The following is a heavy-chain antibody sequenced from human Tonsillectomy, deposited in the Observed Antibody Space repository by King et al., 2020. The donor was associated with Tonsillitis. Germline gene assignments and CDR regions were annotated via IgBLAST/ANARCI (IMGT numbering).Heavy chain of an antibody. CDR2: INPNSGGT. V-gene: IGHV1-2*02. Sequence: QVQLVESGAEVKKPGASVKVSCKASGYTFTGYYMHWVRHAPGQGLEWMGWINPNSGGTNYAQKFQGRVTMTRDTSISTAYMELSRLRSDDTAVYYCARAITMVRGVIFRVELYFDYWGQGTLVTVSS. D-gene: IGHD3-10*01. J-gene: IGHJ4*02. CDR3: ARAITMVRGVIFRVELYFDY. CDR1: GYTFTGYY.